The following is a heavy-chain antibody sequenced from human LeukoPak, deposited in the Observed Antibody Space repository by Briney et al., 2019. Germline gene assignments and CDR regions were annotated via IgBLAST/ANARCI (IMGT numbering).Heavy chain of an antibody. CDR3: AREGSSGWDY. CDR1: GYTFTSYN. V-gene: IGHV1-46*01. D-gene: IGHD6-19*01. CDR2: INLSGGST. Sequence: ASVKISCKASGYTFTSYNMYWGRHTPGQGLEWMGIINLSGGSTSYAQKFQGRVTMTRDTSTSTVYMELSSLRSEDTAVYYCAREGSSGWDYWGQGTLVTVSS. J-gene: IGHJ4*02.